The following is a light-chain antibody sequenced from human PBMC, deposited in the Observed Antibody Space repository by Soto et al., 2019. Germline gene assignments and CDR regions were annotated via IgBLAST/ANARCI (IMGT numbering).Light chain of an antibody. CDR3: QEYSKWPLFT. Sequence: EIVVTQSPGILSVSPGDRATLSCRASQSVGRNLAWYQQKPGQAPTLLIYAASTRATGLPARVAGSGSGTEFSLSVSSLQSEDFAVYYCQEYSKWPLFTFGPGPRVDIK. CDR1: QSVGRN. V-gene: IGKV3-15*01. CDR2: AAS. J-gene: IGKJ3*01.